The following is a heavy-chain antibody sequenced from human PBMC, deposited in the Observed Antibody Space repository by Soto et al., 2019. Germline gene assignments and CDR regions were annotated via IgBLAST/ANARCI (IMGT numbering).Heavy chain of an antibody. CDR1: GYTFTNYA. Sequence: QVQLVQSGAEVKKSGASVKVSCKASGYTFTNYAMHWVRQAPGQRLAWMGWINAGNGNTKYSQQFQGRVPITRDTSASTAYMELSSLRSEYTAVYYCARAAYCGSDSCSDAFDIWGQGTVVTVSS. V-gene: IGHV1-3*01. CDR3: ARAAYCGSDSCSDAFDI. D-gene: IGHD2-21*02. J-gene: IGHJ3*02. CDR2: INAGNGNT.